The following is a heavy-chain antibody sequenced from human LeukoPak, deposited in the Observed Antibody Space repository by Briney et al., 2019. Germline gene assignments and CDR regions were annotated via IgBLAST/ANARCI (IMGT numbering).Heavy chain of an antibody. J-gene: IGHJ5*02. CDR2: IYHSGST. D-gene: IGHD6-13*01. V-gene: IGHV4-59*01. Sequence: SETLSLTCTLSGGSISTYYWSWIRQPPGKGLEWIGYIYHSGSTNYNPSLKSRVTISVDTSKNQFSLKLSSVTAADTAVYYCARDSSSWERGGFDPWGQGTLVTVSS. CDR1: GGSISTYY. CDR3: ARDSSSWERGGFDP.